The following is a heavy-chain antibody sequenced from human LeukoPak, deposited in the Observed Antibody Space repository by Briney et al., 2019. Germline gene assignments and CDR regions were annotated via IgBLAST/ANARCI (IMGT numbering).Heavy chain of an antibody. CDR1: GYSISNDYY. Sequence: PSDTLSLTCAVSGYSISNDYYWGWIRQPPGRGLEWIGHIYHSGSGYYNPSLKSRVTISVDTSKNQFSLKLTSVTAADTAVYYCARGVTMIVVVIHDWYFDLWGRGTLVTVSS. CDR2: IYHSGSG. D-gene: IGHD3-22*01. V-gene: IGHV4-38-2*01. J-gene: IGHJ2*01. CDR3: ARGVTMIVVVIHDWYFDL.